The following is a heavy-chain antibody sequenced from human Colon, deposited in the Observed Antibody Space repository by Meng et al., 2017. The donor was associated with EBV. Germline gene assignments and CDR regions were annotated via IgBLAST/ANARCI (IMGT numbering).Heavy chain of an antibody. Sequence: EVHLLESGGGLIQPXGSLRLSCAASGFTLSSKTMCWVRQAPGKGLEWVSTLSASSGAAYYADSVKGRFTVSRDKSKNTLYLQMNSLKAEDTAVYYCAKKESSGYQPYDDWGQGTLGTVAS. D-gene: IGHD2-2*01. CDR1: GFTLSSKT. J-gene: IGHJ4*02. V-gene: IGHV3-23*01. CDR2: LSASSGAA. CDR3: AKKESSGYQPYDD.